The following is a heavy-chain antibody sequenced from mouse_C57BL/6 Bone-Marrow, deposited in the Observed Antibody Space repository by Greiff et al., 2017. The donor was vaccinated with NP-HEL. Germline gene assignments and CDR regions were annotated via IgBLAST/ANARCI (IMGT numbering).Heavy chain of an antibody. D-gene: IGHD2-1*01. V-gene: IGHV14-4*01. Sequence: VQLQQSGAELVRPGASVKLSCTASGFTFTDDYMHWVKQRPEQGLEWIGWIDPENGDTEYASKFTGKATLTADTSSNTAYLQLSSLTSEDTAVDYCTLYYTLGDYWGQGTSVTVSS. CDR2: IDPENGDT. CDR3: TLYYTLGDY. J-gene: IGHJ4*01. CDR1: GFTFTDDY.